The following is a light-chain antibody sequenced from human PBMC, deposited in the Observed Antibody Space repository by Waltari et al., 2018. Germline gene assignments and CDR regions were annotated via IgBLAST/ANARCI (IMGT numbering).Light chain of an antibody. Sequence: DIVMTQSPDSLAVSLGERATINCKSSQSVLYSSNNKNYLSWYQQKPGQPPKLLIYWASTPGSRVPDRFSGSGSGTDFTLTISSLQAEDVAVYYCQQSYSIPLTFGGGTKVEIK. CDR3: QQSYSIPLT. CDR1: QSVLYSSNNKNY. J-gene: IGKJ4*01. CDR2: WAS. V-gene: IGKV4-1*01.